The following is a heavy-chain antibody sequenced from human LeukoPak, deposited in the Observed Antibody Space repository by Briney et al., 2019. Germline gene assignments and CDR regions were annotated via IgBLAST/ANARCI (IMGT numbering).Heavy chain of an antibody. CDR1: GFTFSSYG. CDR3: AKDRGWPIDY. CDR2: ISYDGSNK. J-gene: IGHJ4*02. V-gene: IGHV3-30*18. D-gene: IGHD6-19*01. Sequence: GGSLRLSCAASGFTFSSYGIHWVRQAPGEGLEWVAVISYDGSNKYYADSVKGRFTISRDNSKNTLYPQMNSLRAEDTAVYYCAKDRGWPIDYWGQGTLVTVSS.